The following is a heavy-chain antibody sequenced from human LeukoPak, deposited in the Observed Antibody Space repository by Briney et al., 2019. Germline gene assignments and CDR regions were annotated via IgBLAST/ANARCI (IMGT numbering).Heavy chain of an antibody. CDR2: VNPNSGGT. Sequence: ASVKVSCKASGYTFTGYYMHWVRQAPGQGLEWMGWVNPNSGGTNYAQKLQGRVTMTRDTSISTAYMELSRLRSDDTAVYYCVPGSWSAYYFDYWGQGTLVTVSS. V-gene: IGHV1-2*02. CDR3: VPGSWSAYYFDY. CDR1: GYTFTGYY. D-gene: IGHD6-13*01. J-gene: IGHJ4*02.